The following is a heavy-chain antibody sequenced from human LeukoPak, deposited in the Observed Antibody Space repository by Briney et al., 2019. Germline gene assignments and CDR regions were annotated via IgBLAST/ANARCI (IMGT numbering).Heavy chain of an antibody. CDR1: GYTFTSYA. CDR3: AREVSYGYNHYDAFDI. CDR2: INTNTGNP. Sequence: GASVKVSCKASGYTFTSYAMNWVRQAPGQGLEWMGWINTNTGNPTYAQGFTGRFVFSLDTSVSTAYLQISSLKAEDTAVYYCAREVSYGYNHYDAFDIWGQGTMVTVSS. J-gene: IGHJ3*02. D-gene: IGHD5-18*01. V-gene: IGHV7-4-1*02.